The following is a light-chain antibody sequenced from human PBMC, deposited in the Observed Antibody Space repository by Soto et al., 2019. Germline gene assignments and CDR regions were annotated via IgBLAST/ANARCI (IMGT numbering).Light chain of an antibody. Sequence: QSALTQPASVSGSPGQSITISCTGTSSDVGGYNYVSWYQQHPGKAPKLLIFAVTARPSGVSARFSGSKSGTTASLTISGLQAEDEADYYCSSYTNRNTLVVFGGGTKLTVL. CDR2: AVT. CDR1: SSDVGGYNY. J-gene: IGLJ2*01. V-gene: IGLV2-14*01. CDR3: SSYTNRNTLVV.